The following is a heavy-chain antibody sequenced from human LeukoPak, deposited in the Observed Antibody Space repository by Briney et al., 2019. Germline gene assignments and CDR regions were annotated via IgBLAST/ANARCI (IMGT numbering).Heavy chain of an antibody. Sequence: GGSLRLSCAASGFTFSSYPMSWVRQAPGQGLEWVSSISGTGGNTYYADSVKGRFTISRDNSKNTQYLQMNSLRAEDTAVYHCAKRQYGSRNYYSTFVYLGQGALVTDSS. CDR1: GFTFSSYP. CDR3: AKRQYGSRNYYSTFVY. D-gene: IGHD3-10*01. CDR2: ISGTGGNT. V-gene: IGHV3-23*01. J-gene: IGHJ4*02.